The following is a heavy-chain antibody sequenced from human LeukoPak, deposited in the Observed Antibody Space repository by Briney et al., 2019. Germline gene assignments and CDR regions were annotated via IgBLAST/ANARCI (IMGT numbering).Heavy chain of an antibody. V-gene: IGHV3-9*01. CDR2: ISWNSGSI. J-gene: IGHJ5*02. Sequence: GRSLRLSCAASGFTFDDYAMHWVRHAPGKGLEWVSGISWNSGSIGYADSVKGRFTISRDNAKNSLYLQMNSLRAEDTALYYCAKGDSTSSGWVGSRFDPWGQGTLVTVSS. CDR3: AKGDSTSSGWVGSRFDP. CDR1: GFTFDDYA. D-gene: IGHD2/OR15-2a*01.